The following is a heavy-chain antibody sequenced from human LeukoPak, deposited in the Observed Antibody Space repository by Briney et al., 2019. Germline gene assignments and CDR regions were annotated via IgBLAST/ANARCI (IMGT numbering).Heavy chain of an antibody. J-gene: IGHJ3*02. D-gene: IGHD3-22*01. Sequence: PSETLSLTCTVSGGSISSSSYYWGWIRQPPGKGLEWIGSIYYSGSTYYNPSLKSRVTISVDTSKNQFSLKLSSVTAADTAVYYCARGVYDYDSSDYTNAFDIWGQGTMVTVSS. CDR3: ARGVYDYDSSDYTNAFDI. CDR2: IYYSGST. CDR1: GGSISSSSYY. V-gene: IGHV4-39*01.